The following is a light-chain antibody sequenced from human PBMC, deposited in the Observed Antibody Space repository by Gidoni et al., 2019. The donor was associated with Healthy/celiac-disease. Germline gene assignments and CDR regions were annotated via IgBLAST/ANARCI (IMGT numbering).Light chain of an antibody. CDR1: QDISNY. J-gene: IGKJ4*01. V-gene: IGKV1-33*01. CDR3: QQYDA. Sequence: DIQMTQSPSSLSASVGDRVTITCQASQDISNYLNWYQQKPGKAPKLLIYDASNLETGVPSRFSGSGSGTDFTFTIRSLQPEDIETYYCQQYDAFGGGTKVEIK. CDR2: DAS.